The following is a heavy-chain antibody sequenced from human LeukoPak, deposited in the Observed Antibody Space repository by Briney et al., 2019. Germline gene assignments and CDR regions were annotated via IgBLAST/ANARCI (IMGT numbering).Heavy chain of an antibody. Sequence: PAETLSLTYTVSGGSISVSSYYWGWIRQPPWKGLAWIGSIYYSGSTYYIPSLKSRVTLSVATSHNQFSLKLSSVTAADTAVYYCARSGGYGLFDYWGQGILVTVSS. D-gene: IGHD6-25*01. CDR3: ARSGGYGLFDY. CDR2: IYYSGST. J-gene: IGHJ4*02. V-gene: IGHV4-39*01. CDR1: GGSISVSSYY.